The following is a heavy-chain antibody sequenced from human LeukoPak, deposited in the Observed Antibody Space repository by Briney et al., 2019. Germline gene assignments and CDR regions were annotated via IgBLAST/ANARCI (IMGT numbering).Heavy chain of an antibody. CDR2: ISSSGSTI. CDR1: GFTFSSYE. J-gene: IGHJ5*02. Sequence: GGSLRLSCAASGFTFSSYEMNWVRQAPGKGLEGVSYISSSGSTIYYADSVKGRFTISRDNAKNSLYLQMNSLRAEDTAVYYCARGGARIPFYCSGGSCYPSWGQGTLVTVSS. V-gene: IGHV3-48*03. CDR3: ARGGARIPFYCSGGSCYPS. D-gene: IGHD2-15*01.